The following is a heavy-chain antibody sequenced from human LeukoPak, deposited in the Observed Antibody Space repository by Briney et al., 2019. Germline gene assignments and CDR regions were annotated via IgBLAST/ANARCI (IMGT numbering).Heavy chain of an antibody. J-gene: IGHJ4*02. D-gene: IGHD3-22*01. V-gene: IGHV3-30*03. CDR2: ISYEGGTQ. CDR1: GVTLSPYG. CDR3: ARAGVDDTMIVVVITKGVYFDY. Sequence: GGSLRLSCAASGVTLSPYGMHWVRQAPGKGLEWVAVISYEGGTQHYADSVKGRFTISRDNSKNTLYLQMNSLRAEDTAVYYCARAGVDDTMIVVVITKGVYFDYWGQGTLVTVSS.